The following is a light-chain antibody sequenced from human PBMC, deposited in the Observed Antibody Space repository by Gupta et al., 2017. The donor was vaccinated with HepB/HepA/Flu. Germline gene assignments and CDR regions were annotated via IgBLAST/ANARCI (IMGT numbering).Light chain of an antibody. J-gene: IGLJ2*01. Sequence: SSELTQDPAVSVALGQTVRITCQGDSLRSYYASWYQQKPGQAPVLVIYGKNNRPSGIPDRFSGSSSGNTASLTITGAQAEDEADYYCNSRDSSCNHVVFGGWTKLTVL. V-gene: IGLV3-19*01. CDR2: GKN. CDR1: SLRSYY. CDR3: NSRDSSCNHVV.